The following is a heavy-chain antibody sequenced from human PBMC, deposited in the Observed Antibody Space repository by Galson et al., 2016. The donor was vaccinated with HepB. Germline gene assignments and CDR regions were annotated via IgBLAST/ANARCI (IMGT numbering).Heavy chain of an antibody. CDR1: EFNFGTYA. J-gene: IGHJ3*01. V-gene: IGHV3-30-3*01. Sequence: SLRLSCAASEFNFGTYAIHWVRQAPGKGLEWMASISFDGTLNKYADSVKGRFTISRDNSKNTLYPQMNSLRAEDTAVYYCARDPNVDYFGAFDLWGQGTMVTVSS. D-gene: IGHD2/OR15-2a*01. CDR2: ISFDGTLN. CDR3: ARDPNVDYFGAFDL.